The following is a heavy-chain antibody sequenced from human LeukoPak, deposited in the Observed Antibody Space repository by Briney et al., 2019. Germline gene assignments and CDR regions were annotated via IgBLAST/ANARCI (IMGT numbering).Heavy chain of an antibody. CDR1: GYGFTSCW. J-gene: IGHJ3*02. CDR2: IYPDDSDT. CDR3: ARLVVDAFDI. V-gene: IGHV5-51*01. D-gene: IGHD2-2*01. Sequence: GSSMQSSTKAAGYGFTSCWIGWGRRMPGKGLEWMGIIYPDDSDTRYSPSFQGQVTISADKSISTAYLQWSSLKASDTAMYYCARLVVDAFDIWGQGTMVTVSS.